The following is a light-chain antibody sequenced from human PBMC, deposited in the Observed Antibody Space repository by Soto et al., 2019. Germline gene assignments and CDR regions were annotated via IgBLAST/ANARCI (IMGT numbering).Light chain of an antibody. J-gene: IGKJ2*01. V-gene: IGKV1-39*01. CDR2: AAS. Sequence: DLQMTQSASSLSASVGDRVTITCRASQSISSNLNWHQQKPGKAPKVLIYAASSLQSWVPSRFSGSGSGTDFTLTISSLQPEDFATYYCQQSYSIPFTFGQGTKLEIK. CDR3: QQSYSIPFT. CDR1: QSISSN.